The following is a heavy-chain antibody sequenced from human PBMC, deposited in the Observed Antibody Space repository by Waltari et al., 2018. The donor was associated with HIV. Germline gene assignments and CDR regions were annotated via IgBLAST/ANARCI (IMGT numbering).Heavy chain of an antibody. V-gene: IGHV3-48*04. Sequence: EVQLVESGGGLIQPGGSLRLSCAASGFSVSDYSMNWVRQAPGKGLEWLSYISSGSSNIYYADSVKGRFTISRDNAKTSLYLQMNSLRAEDTAVYYCARVGDRTYAMDVWGQGTTVTVSS. CDR3: ARVGDRTYAMDV. CDR1: GFSVSDYS. CDR2: ISSGSSNI. J-gene: IGHJ6*02. D-gene: IGHD2-21*02.